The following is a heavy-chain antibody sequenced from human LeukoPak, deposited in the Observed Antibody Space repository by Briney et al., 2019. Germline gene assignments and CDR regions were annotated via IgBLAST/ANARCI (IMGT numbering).Heavy chain of an antibody. CDR2: VHYTWNT. V-gene: IGHV4-59*01. J-gene: IGHJ6*02. CDR1: GGSIGSYH. Sequence: SETLSLTCSVPGGSIGSYHWSWIRQPPGKGLEWIGHVHYTWNTKYNPSLTGRVSIPLDRSKNQFSLSLTSVTAADTAVYYCARVASKGGMDVWGQGTTVTVSS. CDR3: ARVASKGGMDV.